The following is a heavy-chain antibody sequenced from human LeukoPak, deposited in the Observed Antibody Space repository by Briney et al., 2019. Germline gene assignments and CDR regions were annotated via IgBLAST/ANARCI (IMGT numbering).Heavy chain of an antibody. V-gene: IGHV3-48*03. D-gene: IGHD5-18*01. CDR2: ISSGGNTI. Sequence: GGSLRLSCAASGFTFSSHEMNWVRQAPGKGLEWVSYISSGGNTIYYADSVKDRFTISRDNAMNSLYLQMNSLRAEDTAVYYCAREGTAMVSFDYWGQGTLVTVSS. CDR3: AREGTAMVSFDY. CDR1: GFTFSSHE. J-gene: IGHJ4*02.